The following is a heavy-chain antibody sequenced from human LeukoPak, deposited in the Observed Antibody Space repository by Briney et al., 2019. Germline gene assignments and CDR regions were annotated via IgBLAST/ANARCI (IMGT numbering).Heavy chain of an antibody. Sequence: KPGGSLRLSCAASGFTFSSYTMNWVRQAPGKGLEWVSSISSSISYIYYADSVKGRFTISRDNAKNSLYLQMISLRAEDSAIYYCAREYCSSTSCYPNTFDIWGQGTMVTVSS. CDR2: ISSSISYI. CDR1: GFTFSSYT. D-gene: IGHD2-2*01. J-gene: IGHJ3*02. CDR3: AREYCSSTSCYPNTFDI. V-gene: IGHV3-21*01.